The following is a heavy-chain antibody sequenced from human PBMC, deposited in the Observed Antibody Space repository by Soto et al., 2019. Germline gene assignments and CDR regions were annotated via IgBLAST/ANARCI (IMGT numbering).Heavy chain of an antibody. J-gene: IGHJ6*02. V-gene: IGHV1-18*01. CDR3: ARDAPELEDYYYYGMDV. CDR1: GYTFTSYG. CDR2: ISAYNGNT. Sequence: ASVKVSCKASGYTFTSYGISWVRQAPGQGLEWMGWISAYNGNTNYAQKLQGRVTMTTDTSTSTAYMELRSLRSDDTAVYYCARDAPELEDYYYYGMDVWGQGTTVTVSS. D-gene: IGHD1-1*01.